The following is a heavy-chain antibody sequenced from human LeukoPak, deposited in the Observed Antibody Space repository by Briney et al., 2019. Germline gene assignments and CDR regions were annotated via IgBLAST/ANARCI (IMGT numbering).Heavy chain of an antibody. CDR2: ISAYNGNT. Sequence: ASVKVSCKASGYTFTSYGISWVRQAPGQGLEWMGWISAYNGNTNYAQKLQGRVTMTTDTSTSAAYMELRSLRSDDTAVYYCARDASNYYGSSNDYWGQRTLVTVSS. J-gene: IGHJ4*02. V-gene: IGHV1-18*01. CDR1: GYTFTSYG. D-gene: IGHD3-10*01. CDR3: ARDASNYYGSSNDY.